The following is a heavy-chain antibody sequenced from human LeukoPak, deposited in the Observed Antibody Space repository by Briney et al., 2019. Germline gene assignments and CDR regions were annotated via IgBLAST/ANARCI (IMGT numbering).Heavy chain of an antibody. D-gene: IGHD2-2*01. CDR2: IWYDGSNK. V-gene: IGHV3-33*08. CDR1: GFTFSSYG. CDR3: ARGPYCSSTGCYYYYGMDV. Sequence: GGSLRLSCAASGFTFSSYGMHWVRQAPGKGLEWVAVIWYDGSNKYYADSVKGRFTISRDNSKNTLYLQMNSLRAEDTAVYYCARGPYCSSTGCYYYYGMDVWGQGTTVTVSS. J-gene: IGHJ6*02.